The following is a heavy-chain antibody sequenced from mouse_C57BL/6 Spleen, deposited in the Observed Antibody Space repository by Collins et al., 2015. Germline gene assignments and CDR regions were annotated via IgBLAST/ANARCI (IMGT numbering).Heavy chain of an antibody. CDR3: ARFYYGYVVPVGYFDV. Sequence: QIQLVQSGPELKKPGETVKISCKASGYTFTNYGMNWVKQAPGKGLKWMGWINTNTGEPTYAEEFKGRFAFSLETSASTAYLQINNLKNEDTATYFCARFYYGYVVPVGYFDVWGAGTTVTVSS. CDR1: GYTFTNYG. V-gene: IGHV9-3*02. J-gene: IGHJ1*01. D-gene: IGHD2-2*01. CDR2: INTNTGEP.